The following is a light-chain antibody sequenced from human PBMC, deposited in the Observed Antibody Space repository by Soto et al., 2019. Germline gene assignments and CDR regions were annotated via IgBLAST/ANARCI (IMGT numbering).Light chain of an antibody. V-gene: IGKV1-9*01. J-gene: IGKJ2*01. Sequence: DIQLTQSPSFLSASVGDRVTITCRASQGISHFLAWYQQKPGKAPKTLIYAASTLLSGVPSRFSGSGSGTEFTLTISSLQPEDFATYYCQQLNGYPMYTLGQGTKLAIK. CDR1: QGISHF. CDR2: AAS. CDR3: QQLNGYPMYT.